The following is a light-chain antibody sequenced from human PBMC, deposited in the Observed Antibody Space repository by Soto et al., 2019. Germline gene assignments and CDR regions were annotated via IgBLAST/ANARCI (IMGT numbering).Light chain of an antibody. Sequence: QSALTQPASVSGSPGQSITISCNGTNSDVGGYNYVSWYQQHPGKAPELMIYEVSHRPSGVSNRFSGSKSDNTASLTISGLQAEDEADYYCSSYTSISTLYVFGTGTKVTVL. V-gene: IGLV2-14*01. CDR1: NSDVGGYNY. CDR3: SSYTSISTLYV. J-gene: IGLJ1*01. CDR2: EVS.